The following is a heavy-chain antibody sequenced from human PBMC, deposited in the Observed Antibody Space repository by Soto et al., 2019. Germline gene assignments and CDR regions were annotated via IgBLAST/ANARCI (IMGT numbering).Heavy chain of an antibody. CDR2: SIPIFGTA. J-gene: IGHJ4*02. V-gene: IGHV1-69*05. CDR3: ARDGGVYDYSPFDY. Sequence: QVQLVQSGAEVKKPGSSLKVSCKASGGTFSSYAISWVRQAPGQGLEWMGGSIPIFGTANYAQKFQGRVTITSDESTSKAYMELSRLRSADTAVYYCARDGGVYDYSPFDYWGQGNLVTVTS. D-gene: IGHD4-4*01. CDR1: GGTFSSYA.